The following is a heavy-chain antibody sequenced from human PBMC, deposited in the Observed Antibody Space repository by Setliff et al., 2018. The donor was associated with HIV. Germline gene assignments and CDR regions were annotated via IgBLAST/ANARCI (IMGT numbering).Heavy chain of an antibody. D-gene: IGHD6-25*01. CDR1: GYTFSTYN. J-gene: IGHJ4*01. CDR2: ISTAFGNI. CDR3: ARVPSGAAGLVRAGFYF. V-gene: IGHV1-18*01. Sequence: ASVKVSCKASGYTFSTYNMDWVRQAPGQGLEWMGSISTAFGNIDFAQKFQDRVTMTTDTATSTVYMELRNLTKDDTATYYCARVPSGAAGLVRAGFYFWGQGTLVTVSS.